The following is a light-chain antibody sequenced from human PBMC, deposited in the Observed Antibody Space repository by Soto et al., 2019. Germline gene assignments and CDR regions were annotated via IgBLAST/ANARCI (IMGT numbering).Light chain of an antibody. CDR1: SNDVGGYNL. CDR3: CSHVGGSSPQWV. Sequence: QSVLTQPASVSGSPGQSITISCTGTSNDVGGYNLVSWFQQHPGKAPKLMISEVNKRPSGVYNRFSGSKSANTASRTISGLQAEDEADYYCCSHVGGSSPQWVFGGGTKVTVL. V-gene: IGLV2-23*02. CDR2: EVN. J-gene: IGLJ3*02.